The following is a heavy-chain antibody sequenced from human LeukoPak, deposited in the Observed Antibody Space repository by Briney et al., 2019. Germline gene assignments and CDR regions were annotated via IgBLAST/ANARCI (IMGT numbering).Heavy chain of an antibody. J-gene: IGHJ4*02. CDR1: GVSISSSYSY. CDR2: IYYTGNT. CDR3: ARQTGSGLFILP. D-gene: IGHD3/OR15-3a*01. V-gene: IGHV4-39*01. Sequence: SSETLSLTCTVSGVSISSSYSYWGWIRQPPGMGLEWIGSIYYTGNTYYNASLKSQISISIDTSKNQFSLKLTSVTAADTAVYYCARQTGSGLFILPGGQGTLVTVSS.